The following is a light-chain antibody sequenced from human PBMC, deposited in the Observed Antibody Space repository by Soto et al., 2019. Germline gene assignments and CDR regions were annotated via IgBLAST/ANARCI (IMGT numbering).Light chain of an antibody. V-gene: IGLV7-46*01. Sequence: QPVVTQDPSLTASAGATVTLTCVSSTGAVTSGHYPYWFQQKPGQAPRTLIYDTSKKHSWTPARFSGYLLGGKAALTLSGAQPEDEAEYYCLLSYNGPYVFGAGTKVTVL. CDR3: LLSYNGPYV. CDR2: DTS. CDR1: TGAVTSGHY. J-gene: IGLJ1*01.